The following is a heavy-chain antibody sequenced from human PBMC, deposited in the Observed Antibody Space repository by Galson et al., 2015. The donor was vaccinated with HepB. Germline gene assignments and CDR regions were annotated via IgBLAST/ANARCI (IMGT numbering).Heavy chain of an antibody. CDR1: GFTFSSYS. J-gene: IGHJ3*02. Sequence: SLRLSCAASGFTFSSYSMNWVRQAPGKGLEWVSSISSSSSYIYYADSVKGRFTISRDNAKNSLYLQMNSLRAEDTAVYYCARAEGTRGGWAYAFGIWGQGTMVTVSS. CDR2: ISSSSSYI. D-gene: IGHD1-14*01. CDR3: ARAEGTRGGWAYAFGI. V-gene: IGHV3-21*01.